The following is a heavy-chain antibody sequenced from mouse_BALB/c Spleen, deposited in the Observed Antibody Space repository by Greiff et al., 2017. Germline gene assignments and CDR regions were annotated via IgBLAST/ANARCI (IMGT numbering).Heavy chain of an antibody. V-gene: IGHV5-6-4*01. Sequence: DVMLVESGGGLVKPGGSLKLSCAASGFTFSSYTMSWVRQTPEKRLEWVATISSGGSYTYYPDSVKGRFTISRDNAKNTLYLQMSSLKSEDTAMYYCTRVPYPSGAMDYWGQGTSVTVSS. D-gene: IGHD3-1*01. CDR3: TRVPYPSGAMDY. CDR2: ISSGGSYT. CDR1: GFTFSSYT. J-gene: IGHJ4*01.